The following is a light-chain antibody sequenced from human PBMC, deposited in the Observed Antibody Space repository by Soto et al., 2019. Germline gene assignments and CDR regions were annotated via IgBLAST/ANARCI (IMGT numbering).Light chain of an antibody. CDR2: GAS. J-gene: IGKJ1*01. CDR1: QSLSSN. V-gene: IGKV3-15*01. CDR3: QHYNRWPRT. Sequence: EIMMTQSPATLSVSPGERATPSCRASQSLSSNLAWYQQKGGQAPRLLIYGASTRATGIPARFSGSGSGTEFTLTISRLQSEDFAVYYCQHYNRWPRTFGQGTKVDIK.